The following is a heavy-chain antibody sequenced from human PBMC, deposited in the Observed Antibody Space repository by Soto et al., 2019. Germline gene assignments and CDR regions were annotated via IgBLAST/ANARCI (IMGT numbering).Heavy chain of an antibody. CDR3: ARGTISGVVLPRGFYFDF. CDR1: VASISSYY. J-gene: IGHJ4*02. V-gene: IGHV4-59*13. CDR2: VYYSGNS. D-gene: IGHD3-3*01. Sequence: QVQLQESGPGLVKPSETLSLICTVSVASISSYYWNWIRQSPEKGLEWIGYVYYSGNSNFNPSLRDRLTMSADMPKNQVSLKLKSVSPADTALYYCARGTISGVVLPRGFYFDFWGQGALVTVSS.